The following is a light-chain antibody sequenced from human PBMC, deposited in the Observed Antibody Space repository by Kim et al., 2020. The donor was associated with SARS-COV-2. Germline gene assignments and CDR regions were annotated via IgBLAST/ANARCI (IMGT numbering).Light chain of an antibody. J-gene: IGKJ2*01. CDR3: QHYNSVPYT. Sequence: SASLGDRVTITCRASQDIHTWLAWYQQKPGKAPKLLMYRASTLESGAPSRFSGSGSATEFILTIADLQPDDFATYYCQHYNSVPYTFCQWSKLEI. V-gene: IGKV1-5*03. CDR2: RAS. CDR1: QDIHTW.